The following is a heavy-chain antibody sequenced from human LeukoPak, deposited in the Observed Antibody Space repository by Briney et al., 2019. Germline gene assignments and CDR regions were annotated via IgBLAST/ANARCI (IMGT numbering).Heavy chain of an antibody. Sequence: GGSPTLSCAVSGFTFSSFPFHWVRQAPGKGLEWVAAISTDGSYKYHGGSVKGRFTISRDNPMNTLYLQMNGLSPDDTAVYYCARSLIPGRWYFDLWGRGTLVTVSS. CDR2: ISTDGSYK. J-gene: IGHJ2*01. CDR1: GFTFSSFP. CDR3: ARSLIPGRWYFDL. D-gene: IGHD3-16*01. V-gene: IGHV3-30*04.